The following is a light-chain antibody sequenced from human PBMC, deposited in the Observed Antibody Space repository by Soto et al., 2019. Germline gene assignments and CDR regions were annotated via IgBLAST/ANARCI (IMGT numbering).Light chain of an antibody. J-gene: IGKJ3*01. CDR2: GAS. CDR1: QSVSSSY. CDR3: QQYGSSLFT. V-gene: IGKV3-20*01. Sequence: EIVLTQSPGTLSLSPGERATLSCRASQSVSSSYLAWYQQKPGQAPRLLIYGASSRATGIPDRFSGSGSGTDVNLTISRLEPEDFAMYYCQQYGSSLFTFGPGTKVDIK.